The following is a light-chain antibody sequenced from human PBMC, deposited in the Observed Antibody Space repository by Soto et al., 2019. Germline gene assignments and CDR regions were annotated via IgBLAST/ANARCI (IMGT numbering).Light chain of an antibody. J-gene: IGKJ1*01. Sequence: DIQMTQSPSSLSASVGDRVTITCRASQGISSYLAWYQQRPGKVPKVLIYVASTLHSGVPSRFSGSGSGTDFTLTISNVQPEDVATYYCQNYYNAPETFGQGTKVEIK. CDR1: QGISSY. CDR2: VAS. V-gene: IGKV1-27*01. CDR3: QNYYNAPET.